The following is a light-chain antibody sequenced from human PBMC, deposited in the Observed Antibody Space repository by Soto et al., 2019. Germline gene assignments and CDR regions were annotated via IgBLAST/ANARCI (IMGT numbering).Light chain of an antibody. CDR1: QSLLHSNGYIY. V-gene: IGKV2-28*01. CDR3: IQGLQAPYT. J-gene: IGKJ2*01. CDR2: LGS. Sequence: DIVMTQSPLSLPVTPGEPASISCRSSQSLLHSNGYIYLDWYLQKPGQSPQLLIYLGSNRASGVPDRFSGSGSGTDFTLKISRVEAEEVGVYYCIQGLQAPYTFGLGTKLEIK.